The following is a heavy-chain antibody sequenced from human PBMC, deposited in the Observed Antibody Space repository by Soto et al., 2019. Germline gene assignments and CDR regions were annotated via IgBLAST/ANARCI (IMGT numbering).Heavy chain of an antibody. V-gene: IGHV4-59*01. Sequence: SETLSLTCTVSGGSISGYYWSWLRQPPGKGLEWIGYIYSIGSTNYNPSLRSRVTISADTSKNQLSLKLSSVTAADTAVYYCARAKTSGYGDVYYFDYWGQGTLVTVSS. CDR3: ARAKTSGYGDVYYFDY. CDR2: IYSIGST. J-gene: IGHJ4*02. D-gene: IGHD4-17*01. CDR1: GGSISGYY.